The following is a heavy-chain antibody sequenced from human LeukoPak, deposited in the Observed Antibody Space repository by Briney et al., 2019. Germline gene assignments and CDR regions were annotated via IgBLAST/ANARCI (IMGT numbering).Heavy chain of an antibody. CDR2: ISSSGSTI. V-gene: IGHV3-48*03. CDR1: GFTFSSYE. D-gene: IGHD1-26*01. J-gene: IGHJ6*03. CDR3: ARDSAERELRPPMDV. Sequence: PGGSLRLSCAASGFTFSSYEMNWVRQAPGKGLEWVSYISSSGSTIYYADSVKGRFTISRDNAKNSLYLQMNSLRAEDTAVYYCARDSAERELRPPMDVWGKGTTVTVSS.